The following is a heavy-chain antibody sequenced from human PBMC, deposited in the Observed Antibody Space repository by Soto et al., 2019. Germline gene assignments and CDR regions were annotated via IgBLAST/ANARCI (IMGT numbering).Heavy chain of an antibody. D-gene: IGHD3-16*02. CDR3: ARDRLRMGELSLIGDFDY. CDR1: GFTFTSYA. J-gene: IGHJ4*02. V-gene: IGHV3-30*15. CDR2: ISYDGINE. Sequence: QVQLVESGGSVVQPGRSLRLSCEASGFTFTSYAMHWVRQAPGKGLEWVAVISYDGINEYYADSVKGRFTISRDNSKNALLLQMSSPRAEDTAVYYCARDRLRMGELSLIGDFDYWGQGTLVTVSS.